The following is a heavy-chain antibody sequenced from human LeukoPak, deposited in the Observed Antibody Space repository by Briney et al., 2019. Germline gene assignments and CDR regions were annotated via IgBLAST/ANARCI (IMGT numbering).Heavy chain of an antibody. V-gene: IGHV3-23*01. CDR2: ISGSSGSGGST. Sequence: AGGSLRLSCAASGFTFSSYAMCWVRQAPGKGLEWVSNISGSSGSGGSTYYADSVKGRFTISRDNSKNTLYLQMNSLRAEDTAVYYCAKSGLNRFDYWGQGTLVTVSS. J-gene: IGHJ4*02. D-gene: IGHD2-15*01. CDR1: GFTFSSYA. CDR3: AKSGLNRFDY.